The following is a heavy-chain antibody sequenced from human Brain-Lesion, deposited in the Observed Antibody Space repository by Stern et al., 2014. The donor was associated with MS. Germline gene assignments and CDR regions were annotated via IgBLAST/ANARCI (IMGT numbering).Heavy chain of an antibody. V-gene: IGHV4-4*02. CDR3: ARFPASRPHVFDS. J-gene: IGHJ4*02. CDR1: GGSISSSNW. Sequence: DQLVESGPGLVKPSGTLSLTCAVSGGSISSSNWWSWVRQSPGKGLEWIGESDHSGSTIYNPSLKSPVTGSVDKSKTRFSLNRRSVTAADTAVYFCARFPASRPHVFDSWGQGTLVTVSS. D-gene: IGHD6-13*01. CDR2: SDHSGST.